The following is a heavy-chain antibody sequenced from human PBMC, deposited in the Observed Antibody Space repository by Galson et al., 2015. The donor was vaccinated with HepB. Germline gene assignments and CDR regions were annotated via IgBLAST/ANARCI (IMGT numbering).Heavy chain of an antibody. CDR3: ARAGIMITFESRLNWFDP. J-gene: IGHJ5*02. D-gene: IGHD3-16*01. V-gene: IGHV1-69*13. CDR2: IIPIFGTA. Sequence: SVKVSCKASGGTFSSYAISWVRQAPGQGLEWMGGIIPIFGTANYAQKFQGRVTITADESTSTAYMELSSLRSEDTAVYYCARAGIMITFESRLNWFDPWGQGTLVTVSS. CDR1: GGTFSSYA.